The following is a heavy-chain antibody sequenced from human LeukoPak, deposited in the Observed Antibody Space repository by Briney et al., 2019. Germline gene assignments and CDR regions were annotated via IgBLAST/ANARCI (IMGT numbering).Heavy chain of an antibody. CDR2: ISSSGDST. V-gene: IGHV3-23*01. D-gene: IGHD1-26*01. J-gene: IGHJ4*02. CDR1: GFTFSSYA. Sequence: SGGSLRLSCAASGFTFSSYAMNWVRQAPGKGLEWVSVISSSGDSTYYADSVKGRFTISRDNSKNTLYLQMNSLRAEDTAVYYCAKGVGATTYYSDYWGQGTLVTVSS. CDR3: AKGVGATTYYSDY.